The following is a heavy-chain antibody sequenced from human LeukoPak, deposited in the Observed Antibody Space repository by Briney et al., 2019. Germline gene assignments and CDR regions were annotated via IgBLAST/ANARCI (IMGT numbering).Heavy chain of an antibody. V-gene: IGHV4-34*01. Sequence: SETLSLTCAVYGGSFSGYYWSWIRHPPGKGLEWIGEINHSGSTNYNPSLKSRVTISVDTSKNQFSLKLSSVTAADTAVYYGARGIAAHGGYYYYYYYMDAWGKGTTVTVSS. CDR2: INHSGST. CDR3: ARGIAAHGGYYYYYYYMDA. D-gene: IGHD6-6*01. J-gene: IGHJ6*03. CDR1: GGSFSGYY.